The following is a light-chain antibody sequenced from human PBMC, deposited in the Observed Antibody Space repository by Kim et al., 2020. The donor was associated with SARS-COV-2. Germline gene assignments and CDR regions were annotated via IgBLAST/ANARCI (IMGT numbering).Light chain of an antibody. CDR2: EEA. CDR1: QSSRVN. J-gene: IGKJ4*01. CDR3: QQYSDWPIT. Sequence: GERETRACRASQSSRVNMAWNQLKPGQAHRPRIDEEASRASGIPARFSGSGYGTEFTLSISSLQSEDFEIYYCQQYSDWPITFGGGTKVDIK. V-gene: IGKV3-15*01.